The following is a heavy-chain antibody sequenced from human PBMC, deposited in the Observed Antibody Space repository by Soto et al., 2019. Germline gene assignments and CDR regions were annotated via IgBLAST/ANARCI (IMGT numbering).Heavy chain of an antibody. CDR2: IHSDGSST. V-gene: IGHV3-74*01. D-gene: IGHD1-26*01. CDR3: SRGDRGAFDI. Sequence: EVQLVESGGGLVQPGESLRLSCAASGFTFSYYWMHWVRQAPGKGLVWVSRIHSDGSSTTYADSVKGRFTISRDNARNTVYRQMNSLRVEDTAVYDCSRGDRGAFDIWGQGTVVTVSS. CDR1: GFTFSYYW. J-gene: IGHJ3*02.